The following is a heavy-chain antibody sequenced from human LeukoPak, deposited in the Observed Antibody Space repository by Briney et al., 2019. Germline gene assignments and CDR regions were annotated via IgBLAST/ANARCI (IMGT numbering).Heavy chain of an antibody. CDR1: GFTFSIYT. Sequence: PGGSLRLSPAASGFTFSIYTMSWVRQAPGEGLECGSAISKSALGTDYAASVKGRFTISRDNSKNTLYLQMNSLRAEDTALYYCATKHHTSAWYDYFDKWGKGALVTVSS. J-gene: IGHJ4*02. V-gene: IGHV3-23*01. D-gene: IGHD6-19*01. CDR3: ATKHHTSAWYDYFDK. CDR2: ISKSALGT.